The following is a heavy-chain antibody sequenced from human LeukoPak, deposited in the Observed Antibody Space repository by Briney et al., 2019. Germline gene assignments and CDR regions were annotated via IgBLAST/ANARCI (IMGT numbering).Heavy chain of an antibody. J-gene: IGHJ6*03. CDR1: GGSFSGYY. Sequence: PSETLSLTCAVYGGSFSGYYWSWIRQPPGKGLEWIGEINHSGSTNYNPSLKSRVTISVDTSKNQFSLKLSSVTAADTAVYYCARGHIVGYYYYYMDVWGKGTTVTVSS. CDR3: ARGHIVGYYYYYMDV. CDR2: INHSGST. V-gene: IGHV4-34*01. D-gene: IGHD2-21*01.